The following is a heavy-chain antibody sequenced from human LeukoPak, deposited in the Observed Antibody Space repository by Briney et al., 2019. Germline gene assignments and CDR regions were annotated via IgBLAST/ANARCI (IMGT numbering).Heavy chain of an antibody. CDR3: ARDQYDTWSRRGNFDS. J-gene: IGHJ4*02. V-gene: IGHV3-7*03. Sequence: GGSLRLSCAASGFTFSSYVMNWVRQAPGKGLEWVANIKLDGSEKNYVDSVKGRFTISRDNTKNSLYLQMNSLRVEDTAVFYCARDQYDTWSRRGNFDSWGQGTLVIVSS. CDR2: IKLDGSEK. CDR1: GFTFSSYV. D-gene: IGHD3-3*01.